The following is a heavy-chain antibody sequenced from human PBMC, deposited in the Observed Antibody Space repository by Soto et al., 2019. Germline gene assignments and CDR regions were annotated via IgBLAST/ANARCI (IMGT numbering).Heavy chain of an antibody. D-gene: IGHD2-8*01. V-gene: IGHV4-39*01. CDR1: GGSISSSSSY. J-gene: IGHJ5*02. CDR2: IHYSGTT. CDR3: ARNGGYCTDGVCPDWLDP. Sequence: SETLSLTCTVSGGSISSSSSYWGWIRQPPGKGLEWIGSIHYSGTTYDNPSLRSRVTISIDTSKNQLSLKLSSVTAADTAVYFCARNGGYCTDGVCPDWLDPWGQGTLVTVSS.